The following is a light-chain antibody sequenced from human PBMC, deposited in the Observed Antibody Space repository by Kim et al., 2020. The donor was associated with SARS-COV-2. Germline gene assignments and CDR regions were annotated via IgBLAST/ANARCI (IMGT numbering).Light chain of an antibody. CDR3: LLSYSGGRRV. Sequence: QAVVTQEPSLTVSPGGTVTLTCGSNTGAVTSGHYPYWFQQMPGQAPTTLIYDTGNKHSWTPARFSGSLLGDKAALILSGAQPEDEADYYCLLSYSGGRRVFGGGTQLTVL. J-gene: IGLJ3*02. V-gene: IGLV7-46*01. CDR2: DTG. CDR1: TGAVTSGHY.